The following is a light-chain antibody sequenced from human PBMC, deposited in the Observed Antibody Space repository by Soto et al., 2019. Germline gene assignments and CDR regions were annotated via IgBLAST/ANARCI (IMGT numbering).Light chain of an antibody. CDR1: SSNIGSNT. CDR2: SNN. CDR3: AAWDDSLNGVV. Sequence: QSVLTQPPSASGTPGQRVTISCSGSSSNIGSNTVNWYQQLPGTAPNLLIYSNNQRPSGVPDRFSGSKSGTSASLAISGLQCEDEADYYCAAWDDSLNGVVFGGGTKLTVL. V-gene: IGLV1-44*01. J-gene: IGLJ2*01.